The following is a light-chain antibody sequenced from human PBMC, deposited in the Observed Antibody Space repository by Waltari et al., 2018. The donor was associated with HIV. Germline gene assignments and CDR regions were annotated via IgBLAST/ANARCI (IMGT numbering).Light chain of an antibody. CDR1: GSNLANNS. CDR3: GTWDSSLNAGV. CDR2: DND. Sequence: QSMLTQPPSVSAAPVQKVTISCSGTGSNLANNSVSWYQHLPGAAPKLVIYDNDNRPSGIPDRFSGSKSGASATLVITGLQTGDEGDYYCGTWDSSLNAGVFGGGTKLTVL. V-gene: IGLV1-51*01. J-gene: IGLJ3*02.